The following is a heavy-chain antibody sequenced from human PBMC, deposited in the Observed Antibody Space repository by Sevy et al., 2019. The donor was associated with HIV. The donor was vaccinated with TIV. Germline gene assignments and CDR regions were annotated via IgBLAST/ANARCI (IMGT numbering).Heavy chain of an antibody. CDR3: ARDRYSSTLGRYYYYYMDV. V-gene: IGHV3-23*01. CDR2: ISGGGGST. J-gene: IGHJ6*03. Sequence: GGSLRLSCAASGFTFSSYVMNWVRQAPGKGLEWVSAISGGGGSTYYADSVKGRFTISRDKSKNTLYLQMNSLRAEDTAVYYCARDRYSSTLGRYYYYYMDVWGKGTTVTVSS. D-gene: IGHD6-13*01. CDR1: GFTFSSYV.